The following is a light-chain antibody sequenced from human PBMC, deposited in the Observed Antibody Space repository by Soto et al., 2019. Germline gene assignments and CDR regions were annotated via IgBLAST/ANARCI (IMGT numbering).Light chain of an antibody. J-gene: IGKJ1*01. Sequence: EIVLTQSPGTLSLSPGERATLSCRASQSVTNNYLAWYQQKTGQTPRLIVYLASSRAPGIPDRFSGSGSGTQFTLTIRRVEPEDFDVYYCQQYGSSPWTFGQGTKVEIK. CDR2: LAS. CDR3: QQYGSSPWT. V-gene: IGKV3-20*01. CDR1: QSVTNNY.